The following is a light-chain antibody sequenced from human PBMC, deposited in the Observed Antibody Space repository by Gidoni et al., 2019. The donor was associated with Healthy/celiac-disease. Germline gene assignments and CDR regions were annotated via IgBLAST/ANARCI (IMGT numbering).Light chain of an antibody. CDR1: QGIINY. Sequence: IQMTQSPSSLSASVGDRVTITCQASQGIINYLNWYQQKPGKTPKLLIYDASNLETGVPSRFSGSGSGTDFTVSIRNLQPEDIATYYCQRYDNLPTFGGGTKVEIK. CDR3: QRYDNLPT. CDR2: DAS. J-gene: IGKJ4*01. V-gene: IGKV1-33*01.